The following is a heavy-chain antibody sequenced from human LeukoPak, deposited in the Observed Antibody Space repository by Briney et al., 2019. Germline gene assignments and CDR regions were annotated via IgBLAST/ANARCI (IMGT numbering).Heavy chain of an antibody. V-gene: IGHV3-53*01. D-gene: IGHD2-15*01. Sequence: GGSLRLSCAASGFTVGSTYMSWVRQAPGKGLEWVSAIYSGGSTYYADSVKGRFTISRDNSKNTLFLQMNSLRAEDTAVYYCAKNLYCGGGSCYPSALGMDVWGQGTTVTVSS. CDR2: IYSGGST. CDR1: GFTVGSTY. J-gene: IGHJ6*02. CDR3: AKNLYCGGGSCYPSALGMDV.